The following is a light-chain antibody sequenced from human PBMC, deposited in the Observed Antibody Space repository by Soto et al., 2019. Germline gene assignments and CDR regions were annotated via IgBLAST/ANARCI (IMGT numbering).Light chain of an antibody. J-gene: IGKJ5*01. CDR3: QQSYSTSIT. CDR2: AAS. CDR1: QSISSY. V-gene: IGKV1-39*01. Sequence: DIQMTQSAASLSASLGDRVTITCRASQSISSYLNWYQQKKGKAPKLLIYAASSLQSGVPSRFSGSGYGTDFNLTISSLQTEDFATYYCQQSYSTSITFGQGTRLEIK.